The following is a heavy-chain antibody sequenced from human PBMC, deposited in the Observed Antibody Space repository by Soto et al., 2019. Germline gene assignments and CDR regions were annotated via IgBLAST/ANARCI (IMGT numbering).Heavy chain of an antibody. CDR2: FDPEDGET. V-gene: IGHV1-24*01. CDR1: GYTLTELS. J-gene: IGHJ4*02. Sequence: ASVKVSCKVSGYTLTELSMHWVRQAPGKGLEWMGGFDPEDGETIYAQKFQGRVTMTEDTSTDTAYMELSSLRSEDTAVYYCATVQSSGYYPFVRYYFDYWGQGTLVTVSS. CDR3: ATVQSSGYYPFVRYYFDY. D-gene: IGHD3-22*01.